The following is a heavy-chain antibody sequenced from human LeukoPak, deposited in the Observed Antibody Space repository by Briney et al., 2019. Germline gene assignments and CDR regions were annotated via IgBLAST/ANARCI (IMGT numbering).Heavy chain of an antibody. CDR1: GVSISPYY. CDR2: IYYSGST. J-gene: IGHJ4*01. V-gene: IGHV4-59*01. D-gene: IGHD6-19*01. Sequence: PSETLSLTCTVSGVSISPYYWSWLRQPPGKGLEWIGYIYYSGSTTYNPSLMSPVTISVDTSRNQFSLKLSSVTAADTAVYYCARGAGAFDYWGHGTLVTVSS. CDR3: ARGAGAFDY.